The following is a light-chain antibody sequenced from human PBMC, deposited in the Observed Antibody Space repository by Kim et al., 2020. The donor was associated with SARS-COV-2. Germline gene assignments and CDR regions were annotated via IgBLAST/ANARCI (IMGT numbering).Light chain of an antibody. CDR3: QQFENLPLT. CDR2: AAS. J-gene: IGKJ5*01. Sequence: DIQMTQSPSSLSASVGDRVTITCQASQDIRHYLNWYQQKPGKAPKVLIYAASNLETGVPSRFSGSGSGTEFTFTLTSLQPEDIATYFCQQFENLPLTFGQGTRLEIK. V-gene: IGKV1-33*01. CDR1: QDIRHY.